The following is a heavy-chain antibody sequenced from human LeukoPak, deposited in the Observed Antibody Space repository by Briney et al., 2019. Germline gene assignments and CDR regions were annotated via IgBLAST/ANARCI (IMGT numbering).Heavy chain of an antibody. J-gene: IGHJ3*02. CDR2: IYYSGST. V-gene: IGHV4-39*01. Sequence: PSETLSLTCTVSGGSISSSSYYWGWIRQPPGKGLEWIGSIYYSGSTYYKPSLKSRVTTSVDTSKNQFSLKLSSVTAADTAVYYCARWFRGYKDAFDIWGQGTMVTVSS. CDR1: GGSISSSSYY. CDR3: ARWFRGYKDAFDI. D-gene: IGHD5-18*01.